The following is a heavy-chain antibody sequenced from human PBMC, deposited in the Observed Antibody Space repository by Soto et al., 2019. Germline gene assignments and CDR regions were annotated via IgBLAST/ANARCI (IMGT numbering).Heavy chain of an antibody. CDR3: ATTHGYYYAGSGYYRHFDS. CDR1: GYNFAHYL. D-gene: IGHD3-22*01. CDR2: IYPGDSDT. Sequence: LWESLRSGCRSSGYNFAHYLIAWVRQLPGKGLEWMGIIYPGDSDTRYSPSFQGQVTFSADKSISTAYLQWSSLKASDTAMYYCATTHGYYYAGSGYYRHFDSWGQVTMVTVSS. J-gene: IGHJ3*02. V-gene: IGHV5-51*01.